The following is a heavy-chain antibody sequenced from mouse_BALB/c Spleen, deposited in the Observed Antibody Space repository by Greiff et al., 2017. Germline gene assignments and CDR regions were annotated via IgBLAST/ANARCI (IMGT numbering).Heavy chain of an antibody. V-gene: IGHV5-17*02. CDR1: GFTFSSFG. D-gene: IGHD1-1*01. Sequence: EVKLVESGGGLVQPGGSRKLSCAASGFTFSSFGMHWVRQAPEKGLEWVAYISSGSSTIYYADTVKGRFTISRDNPKNTLFLQMTSLRSEDTAMYYCARSNYGSSYSWYFDVWGAGTTVTVSS. J-gene: IGHJ1*01. CDR3: ARSNYGSSYSWYFDV. CDR2: ISSGSSTI.